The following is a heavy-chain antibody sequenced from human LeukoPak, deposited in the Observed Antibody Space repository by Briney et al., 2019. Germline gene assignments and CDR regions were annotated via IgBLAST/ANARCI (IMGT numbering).Heavy chain of an antibody. CDR1: GGTFSSYA. V-gene: IGHV1-69*13. CDR2: IIPIFGTA. J-gene: IGHJ4*02. Sequence: ASVKVSCKASGGTFSSYAISWVRQAPGQGLEWMGGIIPIFGTANYAQKFQGRVTITADESTSTAYMELSSLRSEDTAVYYCARGAITMVRGVIIPSLVFDYWGQGTLVTVSS. D-gene: IGHD3-10*01. CDR3: ARGAITMVRGVIIPSLVFDY.